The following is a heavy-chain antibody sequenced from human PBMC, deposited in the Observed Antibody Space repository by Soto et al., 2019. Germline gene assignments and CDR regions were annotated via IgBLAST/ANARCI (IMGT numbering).Heavy chain of an antibody. CDR3: AGERRLYLYGMDV. CDR1: GFTFSSYG. Sequence: GGSLRLSCAASGFTFSSYGMHWVRQAPGKGLEWVAVISYDGSNKYYADSVKGRFTISRDNSKNTLYLQMNSLRAEDTAVYYCAGERRLYLYGMDVWGQGTTVTVSS. J-gene: IGHJ6*02. D-gene: IGHD2-8*01. CDR2: ISYDGSNK. V-gene: IGHV3-30*03.